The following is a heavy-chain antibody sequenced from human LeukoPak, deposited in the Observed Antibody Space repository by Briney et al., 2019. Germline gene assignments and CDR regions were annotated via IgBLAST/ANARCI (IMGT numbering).Heavy chain of an antibody. D-gene: IGHD2-2*02. CDR3: ARHTRYYYYMDV. J-gene: IGHJ6*03. CDR1: GGSISSYY. V-gene: IGHV4-4*09. Sequence: SETLSPTCTVSGGSISSYYWSWIRQPPGKELEWIGYIYTSGSTNYNPSLKSRVTISVDTSKNQFSLKLSSVTAADTAVYYCARHTRYYYYMDVWGKGTTVTVSS. CDR2: IYTSGST.